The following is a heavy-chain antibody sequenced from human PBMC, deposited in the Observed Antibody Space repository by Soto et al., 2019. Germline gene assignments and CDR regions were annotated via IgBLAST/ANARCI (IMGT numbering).Heavy chain of an antibody. CDR3: ARDRLAAAGTVHYYYYGMNV. V-gene: IGHV4-31*03. CDR2: IYYSGST. Sequence: PSETVSLTCTVSGGSISSGGYYWSWIRQHPGKGLEWIGYIYYSGSTYYNPSLKSRVTISVDTSKNQFSLKLSSVTAADTAVYYCARDRLAAAGTVHYYYYGMNVWGQGTTVTVSS. CDR1: GGSISSGGYY. J-gene: IGHJ6*02. D-gene: IGHD6-13*01.